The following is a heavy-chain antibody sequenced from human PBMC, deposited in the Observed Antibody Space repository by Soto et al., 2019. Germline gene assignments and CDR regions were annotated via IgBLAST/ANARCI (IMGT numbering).Heavy chain of an antibody. D-gene: IGHD3-3*01. CDR3: TTDAFRFLEWLSY. V-gene: IGHV3-15*01. CDR1: GLTFSKAW. J-gene: IGHJ4*02. Sequence: EVQLVESGGGLVKPGGSLRLSCAASGLTFSKAWMSWVRQAPGKGLECVGRIKSKTDGGTTDYAAPVKGRFTITRDDSKNTLYLQVNSLKPEDTAVYYCTTDAFRFLEWLSYGGQGTLVTVSS. CDR2: IKSKTDGGTT.